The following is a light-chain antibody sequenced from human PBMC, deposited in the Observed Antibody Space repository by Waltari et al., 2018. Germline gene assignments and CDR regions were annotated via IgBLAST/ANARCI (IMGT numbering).Light chain of an antibody. CDR3: QQYGNSPAYG. J-gene: IGKJ2*03. CDR2: GAS. V-gene: IGKV3-20*01. CDR1: QSISNNY. Sequence: EVVLTQSPDTLSLPPGERATLFCRASQSISNNYLAWYQQKPGQAPRLLIYGASSRATGIPDKFSASGSGTDFTLTISRLEPEDFAVYYCQQYGNSPAYGFGQGTKLEV.